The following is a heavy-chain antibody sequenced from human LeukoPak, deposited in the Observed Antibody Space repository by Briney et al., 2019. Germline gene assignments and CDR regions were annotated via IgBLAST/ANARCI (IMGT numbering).Heavy chain of an antibody. CDR2: INPHSGGT. CDR1: GYTFTAYY. CDR3: AREVSVAGTMVDY. Sequence: ASVKVSCTASGYTFTAYYLHWVRQAPGQGLEWMGWINPHSGGTNYAQKFQGRVTMTRDTSLTTAYLELPRLTSDDTAVYYCAREVSVAGTMVDYWGQGTLVTVSS. D-gene: IGHD6-19*01. V-gene: IGHV1-2*02. J-gene: IGHJ4*02.